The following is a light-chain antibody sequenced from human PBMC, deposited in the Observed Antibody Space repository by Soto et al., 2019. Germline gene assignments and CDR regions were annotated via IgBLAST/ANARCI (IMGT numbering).Light chain of an antibody. CDR1: QGISNY. CDR2: AAS. Sequence: DIQMTQSPSSVSASVGDRVTITCRASQGISNYLAWSQQKAGKAPNLLIYAASTLHSGVPSRFRGSGSGTDFTLTISSPQPEDFAKSYCQHNKSFPLTFGGGTKVEIK. CDR3: QHNKSFPLT. V-gene: IGKV1-12*01. J-gene: IGKJ4*01.